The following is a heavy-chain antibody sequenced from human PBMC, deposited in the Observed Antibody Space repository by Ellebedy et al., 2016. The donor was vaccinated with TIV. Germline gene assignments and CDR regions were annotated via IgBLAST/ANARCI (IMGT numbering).Heavy chain of an antibody. CDR2: INSGSTTK. D-gene: IGHD3-10*01. CDR1: GFTLSSYS. CDR3: ARYLSGSGSFDY. J-gene: IGHJ4*02. V-gene: IGHV3-48*02. Sequence: GESLKISCAASGFTLSSYSMSWVRPAPGKGLEWASYINSGSTTKYYADSVKGRFTISRDNAKNSLYLQMNSLRDEDTAVYYCARYLSGSGSFDYWGQGTLVTVSS.